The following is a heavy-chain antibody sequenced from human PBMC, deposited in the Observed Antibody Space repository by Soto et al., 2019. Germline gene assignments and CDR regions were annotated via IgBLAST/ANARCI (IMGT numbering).Heavy chain of an antibody. V-gene: IGHV3-11*05. CDR1: GFTFSDYY. CDR3: ARDKFGDYGDYFYYGLDV. D-gene: IGHD4-17*01. CDR2: ISSSGSYT. Sequence: QVQLVESGGDLVKPGGSLRLSCAASGFTFSDYYMSWIRQAPGKGLEWVSYISSSGSYTNYADSVKGRFTISRDNAKNSLYLQMNSLRAEDTAVYYCARDKFGDYGDYFYYGLDVWGQGITVTVSS. J-gene: IGHJ6*02.